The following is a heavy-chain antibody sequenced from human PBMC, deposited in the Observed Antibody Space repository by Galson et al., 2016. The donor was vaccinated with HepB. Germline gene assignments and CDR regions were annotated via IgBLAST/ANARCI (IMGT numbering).Heavy chain of an antibody. CDR3: AREDNYYGSGTDLDY. V-gene: IGHV1-8*01. D-gene: IGHD3-10*01. CDR1: GYTFTTYD. Sequence: SVKVSCKASGYTFTTYDINWVRQATGQGLEWMGWMNPNSGNTGYAQKFQGRVAMTRNTSISTAYMELNSLRSEDTAVYFSAREDNYYGSGTDLDYWGQGTLVTVSS. J-gene: IGHJ4*02. CDR2: MNPNSGNT.